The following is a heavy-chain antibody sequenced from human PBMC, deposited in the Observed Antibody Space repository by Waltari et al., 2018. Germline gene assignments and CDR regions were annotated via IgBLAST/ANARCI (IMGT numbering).Heavy chain of an antibody. CDR3: ARAKTGYCGGDCPYNWFDP. CDR1: GGTFSSYA. J-gene: IGHJ5*02. V-gene: IGHV1-69*05. CDR2: IIPIFGTA. D-gene: IGHD2-21*01. Sequence: QAQLVQSGAEVKKPGSSVKVSCKASGGTFSSYAISWVRQAPGQGLEWMGGIIPIFGTANYEQKFQGRVTITTDESTSTAYMGLSSLRSEDTAVYYCARAKTGYCGGDCPYNWFDPWGQGTLVTVSS.